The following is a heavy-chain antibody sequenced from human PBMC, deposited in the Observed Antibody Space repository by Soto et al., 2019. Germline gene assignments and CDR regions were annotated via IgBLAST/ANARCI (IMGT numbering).Heavy chain of an antibody. D-gene: IGHD1-20*01. J-gene: IGHJ6*02. CDR1: GGSVSSGSYY. V-gene: IGHV4-61*01. CDR2: IYYSGST. Sequence: SETLSLTCTVSGGSVSSGSYYWSWIRQPPGKGLEWIGYIYYSGSTNYNPSLKSRVTISVDTSKNQFSLKLSSVTAADTAVYYCARDNWNDAVYYYGMDVWGQGTTVTVSS. CDR3: ARDNWNDAVYYYGMDV.